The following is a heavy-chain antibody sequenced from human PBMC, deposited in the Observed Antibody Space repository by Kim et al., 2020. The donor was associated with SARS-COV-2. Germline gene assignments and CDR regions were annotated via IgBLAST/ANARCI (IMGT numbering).Heavy chain of an antibody. V-gene: IGHV3-13*04. CDR2: IDSAGNT. CDR1: GFTFSDYD. J-gene: IGHJ6*02. CDR3: VRGAVTGDYGMDV. Sequence: GGSLRLSCTXSGFTFSDYDMHWVRQPTGKGLEWVSAIDSAGNTYYPDYVKSRFTNFRENAKNSLYLQMNTLRAGDSAVYYCVRGAVTGDYGMDVWGPGTRVTLSS. D-gene: IGHD6-19*01.